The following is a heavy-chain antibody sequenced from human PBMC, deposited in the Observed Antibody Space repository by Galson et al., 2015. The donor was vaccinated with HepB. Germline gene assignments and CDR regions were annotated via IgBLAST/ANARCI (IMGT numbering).Heavy chain of an antibody. V-gene: IGHV5-10-1*01. Sequence: RIDPSDSYTNYSPSFQGHVTISADKSISTAYLQWSSLKASDTAMYYCARHSGPLWFGELLLYYFDYWGQGTLVTVSS. CDR2: IDPSDSYT. D-gene: IGHD3-10*01. J-gene: IGHJ4*02. CDR3: ARHSGPLWFGELLLYYFDY.